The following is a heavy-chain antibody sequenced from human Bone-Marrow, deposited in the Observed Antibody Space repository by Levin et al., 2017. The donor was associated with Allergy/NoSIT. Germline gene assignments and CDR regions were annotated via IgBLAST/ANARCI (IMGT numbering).Heavy chain of an antibody. J-gene: IGHJ4*02. D-gene: IGHD4-11*01. CDR2: IWYDGSNK. V-gene: IGHV3-33*01. CDR1: GFTFSNYG. Sequence: SCAASGFTFSNYGMHWVRQAPGKGLEWVAVIWYDGSNKYYSDSVKGRFTISRDNSKNTLYLQMNSLRAEDTAVYFCARDRAFSNYPFWYFDYWGQGTLVTVSS. CDR3: ARDRAFSNYPFWYFDY.